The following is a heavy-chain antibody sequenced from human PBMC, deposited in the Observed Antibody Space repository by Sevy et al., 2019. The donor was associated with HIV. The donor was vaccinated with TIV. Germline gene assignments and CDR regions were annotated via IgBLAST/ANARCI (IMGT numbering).Heavy chain of an antibody. J-gene: IGHJ6*02. CDR3: ARDVDSNYDGIDA. Sequence: GGSLRLSCAASGFIFSNHGMHWVRQAPGKGLEWVARIWYDGSDTYYGESVKGRFTISRDNSKNTVDLQMNGPRVEDTAVYYCARDVDSNYDGIDAWGQGTTVTVSS. D-gene: IGHD4-4*01. CDR2: IWYDGSDT. V-gene: IGHV3-33*01. CDR1: GFIFSNHG.